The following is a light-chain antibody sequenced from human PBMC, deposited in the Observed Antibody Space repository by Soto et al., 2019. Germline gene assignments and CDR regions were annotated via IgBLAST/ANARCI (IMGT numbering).Light chain of an antibody. CDR1: SSNIGSNY. J-gene: IGLJ1*01. V-gene: IGLV1-47*01. CDR2: RNN. Sequence: QSVLTQPPSASGTPGQRVTISCSGSSSNIGSNYVYWYQQLPGTAPKLLIYRNNQRPSGVPDRFSGSKSGTSAYLAISGLRSEDEADYYCAAWDDSLSGSDVFGTGTKLTVL. CDR3: AAWDDSLSGSDV.